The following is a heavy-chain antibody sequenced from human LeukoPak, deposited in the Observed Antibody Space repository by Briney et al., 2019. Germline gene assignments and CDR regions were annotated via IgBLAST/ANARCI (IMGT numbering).Heavy chain of an antibody. D-gene: IGHD7-27*01. CDR2: IGGSGGST. J-gene: IGHJ3*02. Sequence: GGSLRLSCAASGFTFSSYAMSWVRQAPGKGLEWVSAIGGSGGSTYYADSVKGRFTISRDNSKNTLYLQMNSLRAEDTAVYYCAREMLGSEAFDIWGQGTMVTVSS. V-gene: IGHV3-23*01. CDR3: AREMLGSEAFDI. CDR1: GFTFSSYA.